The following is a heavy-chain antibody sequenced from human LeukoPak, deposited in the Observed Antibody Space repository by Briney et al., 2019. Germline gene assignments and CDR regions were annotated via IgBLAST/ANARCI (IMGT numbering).Heavy chain of an antibody. V-gene: IGHV3-33*01. J-gene: IGHJ4*02. D-gene: IGHD3-3*01. CDR3: ARELWRENDY. CDR1: RYTLRDHG. Sequence: GGCLRLSCVASRYTLRDHGMHWVRQAPGTGVEWLTMIWSTGTSAFYADSVRGRFTNSRDNFKNTLYLQMNNLRVDDTGTYYCARELWRENDYWGQGTLVTVS. CDR2: IWSTGTSA.